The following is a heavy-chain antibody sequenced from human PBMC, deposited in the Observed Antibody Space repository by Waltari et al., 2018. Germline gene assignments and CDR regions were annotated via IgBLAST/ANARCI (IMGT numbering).Heavy chain of an antibody. V-gene: IGHV3-23*04. J-gene: IGHJ4*02. CDR3: AKRWAIYYFEY. Sequence: VQLVDSGGGLVLPGGSLRLSCAASGFTLKNFAISWVRQTPGKGLEWVSTSTESDDTFYADSGEGRLATSRDNYKNTLSLQMNSLRAEDTAVYYCAKRWAIYYFEYWGQGNLVTVSS. CDR2: STESDDT. CDR1: GFTLKNFA. D-gene: IGHD3-9*01.